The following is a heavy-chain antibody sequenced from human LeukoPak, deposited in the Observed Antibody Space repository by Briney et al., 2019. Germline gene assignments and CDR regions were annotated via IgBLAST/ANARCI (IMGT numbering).Heavy chain of an antibody. CDR3: ARDLEAANTYYFDY. V-gene: IGHV3-66*01. CDR2: ISSAGTT. Sequence: PGGSLRLSCAASGFTXSXSYMSXXXXXPGKGLEWVSIISSAGTTXYTDSVKGRFTISRDNSKNTVYLQVNSLRDEGTAVYYCARDLEAANTYYFDYWGQGTMVTVSS. CDR1: GFTXSXSY. D-gene: IGHD6-13*01. J-gene: IGHJ4*02.